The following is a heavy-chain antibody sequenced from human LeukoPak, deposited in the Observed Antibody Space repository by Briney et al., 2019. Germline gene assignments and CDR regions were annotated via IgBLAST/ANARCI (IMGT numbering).Heavy chain of an antibody. CDR2: LRQDGSET. J-gene: IGHJ3*02. CDR1: GFTFSSYW. CDR3: ARPLGWRDAFDI. D-gene: IGHD7-27*01. V-gene: IGHV3-7*01. Sequence: PGGSLRLSCAASGFTFSSYWMSWVRQAPGKGLEWVANLRQDGSETYYVDSVKGRFTISRDNAKNSLYLQMNSLRAEDTAVYYCARPLGWRDAFDICGQGTMVTVSS.